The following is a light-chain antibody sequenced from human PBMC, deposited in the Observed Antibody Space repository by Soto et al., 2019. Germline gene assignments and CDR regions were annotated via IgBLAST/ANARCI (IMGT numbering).Light chain of an antibody. V-gene: IGKV3-11*01. CDR3: QQRDKWPRT. Sequence: EIVLTQSPATLSLSPGERATLSCRASQSVSGYLAWYQHKPGQAPRLLIYGASNRATDIPARFSGRGSGTDFTLTISSLESGDSAVYYCQQRDKWPRTFGQGTKLEIK. CDR1: QSVSGY. J-gene: IGKJ2*01. CDR2: GAS.